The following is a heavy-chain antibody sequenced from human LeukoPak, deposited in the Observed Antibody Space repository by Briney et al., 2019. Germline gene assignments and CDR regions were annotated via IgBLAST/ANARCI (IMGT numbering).Heavy chain of an antibody. CDR2: ISGSGDRT. D-gene: IGHD3-16*02. CDR1: GITFNSYG. J-gene: IGHJ6*03. Sequence: GGSLRLSCAASGITFNSYGMSWVRQAPGKGLECVSGISGSGDRTYYADSVKGRFTISRDNSKSTLYLHMNSLRAEDTALYYCAKVAGRAFGAVIASRARYYMDVWGKGTTVTVSS. V-gene: IGHV3-23*01. CDR3: AKVAGRAFGAVIASRARYYMDV.